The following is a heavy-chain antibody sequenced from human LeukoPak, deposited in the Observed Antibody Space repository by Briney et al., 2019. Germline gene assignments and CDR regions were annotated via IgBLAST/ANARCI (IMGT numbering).Heavy chain of an antibody. V-gene: IGHV3-23*01. CDR3: VKFRGIQHYNYHMDV. Sequence: HSGGSLRLSCAASGFTFSSYAMSWVRQAPGKGLEWVSGLTGSGGNTYYADSVKGRSTISRDNSKNTLSLQMNSLRAEDAAVYYCVKFRGIQHYNYHMDVWGKGTTVTVSS. J-gene: IGHJ6*03. D-gene: IGHD3-10*01. CDR2: LTGSGGNT. CDR1: GFTFSSYA.